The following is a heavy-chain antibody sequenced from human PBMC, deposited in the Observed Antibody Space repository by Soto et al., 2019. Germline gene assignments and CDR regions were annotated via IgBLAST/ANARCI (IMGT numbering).Heavy chain of an antibody. D-gene: IGHD2-2*01. CDR2: INHSGGT. CDR1: GGSFSDYY. Sequence: QVHLPQWGAGLLKPSETLSLTCAVYGGSFSDYYWSWIRQPPGKGLEWIGEINHSGGTNYNPSLKSRVTISADTSKNQFSLKLNSVTAADTAMYYCARGDQCSSTSCYPYSLASWGQGTLVTVSS. J-gene: IGHJ4*02. CDR3: ARGDQCSSTSCYPYSLAS. V-gene: IGHV4-34*01.